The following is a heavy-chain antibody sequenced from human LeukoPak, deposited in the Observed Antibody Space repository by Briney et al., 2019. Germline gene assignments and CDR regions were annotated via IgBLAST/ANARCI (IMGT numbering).Heavy chain of an antibody. CDR2: IKQDGSEK. Sequence: GGSLRLPCAASGFTFSTYSMTWVRQAPGKGLEWVANIKQDGSEKYYVDSVKGRFTISRDNAKNSLYLQMNSLRAEDTAVYYCARAGYCSGGSCYTDFQHWGQGTLVTVSS. D-gene: IGHD2-15*01. CDR3: ARAGYCSGGSCYTDFQH. CDR1: GFTFSTYS. J-gene: IGHJ1*01. V-gene: IGHV3-7*04.